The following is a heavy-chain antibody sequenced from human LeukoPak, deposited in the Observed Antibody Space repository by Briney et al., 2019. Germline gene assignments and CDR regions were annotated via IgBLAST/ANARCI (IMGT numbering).Heavy chain of an antibody. CDR2: IYSSGAT. CDR3: AREWSAFDI. J-gene: IGHJ3*02. Sequence: GSLRLSCAASGFTVSSNYMSWVRQAPGKGLEWIGYIYSSGATNYNPSLKSRVTLSIDTSKNQFSLKLSSVIAADTAVYYCAREWSAFDIWGQGTMVIVSS. CDR1: GFTVSSNY. V-gene: IGHV4-4*08. D-gene: IGHD2-8*01.